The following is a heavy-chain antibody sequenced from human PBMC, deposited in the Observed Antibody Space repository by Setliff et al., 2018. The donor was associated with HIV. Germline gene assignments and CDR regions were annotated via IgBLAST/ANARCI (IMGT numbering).Heavy chain of an antibody. CDR1: GGSISSGSYY. J-gene: IGHJ4*02. CDR3: ARPSFGIGGGANFDS. CDR2: AHYSGAI. V-gene: IGHV4-39*02. D-gene: IGHD3-3*01. Sequence: SETLSLTCTVSGGSISSGSYYWGWIRHSPGKGLEWIASAHYSGAIFYNPSLKSRVTMSVDTSGSRFSLKLTSVTAADTAVYYCARPSFGIGGGANFDSWGRGTLVTVSS.